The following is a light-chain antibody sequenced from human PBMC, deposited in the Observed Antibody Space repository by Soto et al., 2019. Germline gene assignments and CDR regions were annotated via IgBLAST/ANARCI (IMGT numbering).Light chain of an antibody. CDR3: QQYYSTPPT. CDR2: WAS. CDR1: QSVLYSSNNKNY. J-gene: IGKJ3*01. V-gene: IGKV4-1*01. Sequence: DIVMTQCPDSLAVSLGERATINCKSSQSVLYSSNNKNYLAWYQQKPGQPPKLLIYWASTRESGVPDRFSGSGSGTDFTLTISSLQAEDVAIYYCQQYYSTPPTFGPGTKVDIK.